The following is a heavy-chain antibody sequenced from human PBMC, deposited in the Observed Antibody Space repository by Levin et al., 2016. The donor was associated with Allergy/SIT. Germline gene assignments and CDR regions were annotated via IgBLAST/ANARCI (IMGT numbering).Heavy chain of an antibody. D-gene: IGHD2-15*01. V-gene: IGHV3-30*03. J-gene: IGHJ4*02. CDR3: TRGEGYTVMVVGDY. CDR1: GFTFNNYG. Sequence: GESLKISCAASGFTFNNYGIHWVRQAPGKGLEWVAVISYDGTFKYYADSVKGRFTISRDNSKSTLYLQMNSLRTEDTAVYYCTRGEGYTVMVVGDYWGQGTLVTVSS. CDR2: ISYDGTFK.